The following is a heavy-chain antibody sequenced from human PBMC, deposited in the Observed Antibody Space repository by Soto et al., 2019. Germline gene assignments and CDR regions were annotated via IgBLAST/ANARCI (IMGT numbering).Heavy chain of an antibody. J-gene: IGHJ5*02. D-gene: IGHD3-3*01. Sequence: SETLSLTCTVSGGSISSYYWSWIRQPPGKGLEWIGYIYYSGSTNYNPSLKSRVTISVDTSKNQFSLKLSSVTAADTAVYYCARGGYDFWSGYRPRTWFDPWGQGTLVTVSS. CDR2: IYYSGST. V-gene: IGHV4-59*01. CDR3: ARGGYDFWSGYRPRTWFDP. CDR1: GGSISSYY.